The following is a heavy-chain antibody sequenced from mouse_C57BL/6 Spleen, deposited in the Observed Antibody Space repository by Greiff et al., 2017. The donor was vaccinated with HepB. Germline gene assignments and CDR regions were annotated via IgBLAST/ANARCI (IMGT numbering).Heavy chain of an antibody. D-gene: IGHD1-1*01. V-gene: IGHV1-62-2*01. CDR2: FYPGSGSI. Sequence: QVQLQQSGAELVKPGASVKLSCKASGYTFTEYTIHWVKQRSGQGLEWIGWFYPGSGSIKYNEKFKDKATLTADTSSSTVYMELSRLTSEDSAVYFCARHEGVYYGSSYGYFDVWGTGTTVTVSS. CDR3: ARHEGVYYGSSYGYFDV. J-gene: IGHJ1*03. CDR1: GYTFTEYT.